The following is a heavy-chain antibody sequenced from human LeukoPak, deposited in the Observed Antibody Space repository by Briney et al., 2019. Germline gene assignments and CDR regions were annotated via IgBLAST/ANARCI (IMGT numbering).Heavy chain of an antibody. D-gene: IGHD3-22*01. Sequence: SETLSLTCTVSGYSISSGYYWGWIRQPPGKGLEWIGSIYYSGNTYYNASLKSQVSISIDTSKNRFSLKLSSVTAADTAVYYCARGSSGHYRRFDYWGQGTLVTVSS. CDR2: IYYSGNT. V-gene: IGHV4-38-2*02. CDR1: GYSISSGYY. CDR3: ARGSSGHYRRFDY. J-gene: IGHJ4*02.